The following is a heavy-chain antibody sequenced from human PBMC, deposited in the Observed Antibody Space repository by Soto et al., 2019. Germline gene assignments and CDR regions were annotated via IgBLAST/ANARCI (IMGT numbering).Heavy chain of an antibody. V-gene: IGHV4-59*01. CDR3: GVGSSWNSYYYYMDV. CDR1: GGSISSYY. J-gene: IGHJ6*03. D-gene: IGHD6-13*01. CDR2: IYYSGST. Sequence: SETLSLTCTVSGGSISSYYWSWIRQPPGKGLEWIGYIYYSGSTNYNPSLKSRVTISVDTSKNQFSLKLSSVTAADTAVYYCGVGSSWNSYYYYMDVWGKGTTVTVSS.